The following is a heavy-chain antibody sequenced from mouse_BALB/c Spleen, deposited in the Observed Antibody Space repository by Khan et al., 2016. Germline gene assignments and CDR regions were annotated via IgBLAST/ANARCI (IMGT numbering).Heavy chain of an antibody. CDR3: NGNLAY. CDR2: INSNGGST. D-gene: IGHD2-1*01. Sequence: EVELVEPGGGLVQPGGSLKLSCAASGFTFSSYGMSWVRQTPDKRLELVATINSNGGSTYYPDSVKGRFTISRDNAKNTQYLQMSSLKSENTAMYYCNGNLAYWGQGTLVTVSA. J-gene: IGHJ3*01. CDR1: GFTFSSYG. V-gene: IGHV5-6-3*01.